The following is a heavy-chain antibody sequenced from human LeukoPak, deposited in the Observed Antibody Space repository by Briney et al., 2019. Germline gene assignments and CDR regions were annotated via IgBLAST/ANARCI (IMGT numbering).Heavy chain of an antibody. Sequence: PSETLSLTCTVSGGSISRSNYYWGWIRQPPGKGLEWIGSIYSTGSAYYNPSLKSRVTISVDTSKNQFSLKLSPVTAADTAVYYCARDTPKYYYDSSGYGHWGQGTLVTVSS. D-gene: IGHD3-22*01. CDR1: GGSISRSNYY. V-gene: IGHV4-39*02. CDR3: ARDTPKYYYDSSGYGH. CDR2: IYSTGSA. J-gene: IGHJ4*02.